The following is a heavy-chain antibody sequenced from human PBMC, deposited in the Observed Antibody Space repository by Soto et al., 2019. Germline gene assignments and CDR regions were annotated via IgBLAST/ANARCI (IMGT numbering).Heavy chain of an antibody. CDR2: IIPIFGIA. Sequence: SVKVSCKASGGTFSRYSITWVRQAPGHGLEWIGRIIPIFGIASYAQKFQGRVTITADESTSTAYMELSSLRSDDTAVYYCATYDSSDYYSGSPIGWFDPWGQGTLVTVSS. V-gene: IGHV1-69*02. CDR3: ATYDSSDYYSGSPIGWFDP. D-gene: IGHD3-22*01. CDR1: GGTFSRYS. J-gene: IGHJ5*02.